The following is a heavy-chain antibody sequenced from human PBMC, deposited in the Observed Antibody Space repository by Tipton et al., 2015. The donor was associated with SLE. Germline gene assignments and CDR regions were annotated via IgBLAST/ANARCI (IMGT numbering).Heavy chain of an antibody. CDR3: ARADRVTLFGVVATYYYDY. J-gene: IGHJ4*02. Sequence: SLRLSCVASGFTFNTYWMNWVRQAPGKGPEWVANIKQDGSVKYYLDSVKGRFTISRDNAKNSLYLQMNSLRAEDTAVYYCARADRVTLFGVVATYYYDYWGQGTLVAVSS. CDR1: GFTFNTYW. V-gene: IGHV3-7*01. CDR2: IKQDGSVK. D-gene: IGHD3-3*01.